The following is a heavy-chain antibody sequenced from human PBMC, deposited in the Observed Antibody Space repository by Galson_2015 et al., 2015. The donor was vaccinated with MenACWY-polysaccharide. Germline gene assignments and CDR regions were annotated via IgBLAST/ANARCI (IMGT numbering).Heavy chain of an antibody. D-gene: IGHD2-2*01. V-gene: IGHV3-33*01. Sequence: SLRLSCAASGSRFSNSGMHWVRRAPGKGLEWVAVIQYDGSNKVYADSVKGRFTISRDNSKNTVFLEMNTLGVEDTVVYYCAREGSRIVFHAFDIWGQGTMVTVSS. CDR1: GSRFSNSG. J-gene: IGHJ3*02. CDR2: IQYDGSNK. CDR3: AREGSRIVFHAFDI.